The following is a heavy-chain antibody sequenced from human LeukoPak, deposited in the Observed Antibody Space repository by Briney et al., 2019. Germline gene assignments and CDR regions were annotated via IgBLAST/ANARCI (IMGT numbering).Heavy chain of an antibody. D-gene: IGHD3-22*01. J-gene: IGHJ4*02. CDR2: IYYSGST. CDR3: ARDRWGYYDSSGYYYTPFDY. CDR1: GGSISSSSYY. V-gene: IGHV4-39*07. Sequence: SETLSLTCTVSGGSISSSSYYWGWIRQPPGKGLEWIGSIYYSGSTYYNPSLKSRVTISVDTSKNQFSLKLSSVTAADTAVYYCARDRWGYYDSSGYYYTPFDYWGQGTLVTVSS.